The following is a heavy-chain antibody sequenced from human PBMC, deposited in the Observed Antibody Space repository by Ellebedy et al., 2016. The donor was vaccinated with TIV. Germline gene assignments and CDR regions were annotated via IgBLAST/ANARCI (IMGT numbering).Heavy chain of an antibody. CDR2: LYYSGST. CDR1: VGSVSSTSYY. D-gene: IGHD3-3*01. CDR3: ARTLSDQYEAFHI. J-gene: IGHJ3*02. V-gene: IGHV4-39*01. Sequence: SETLSLXCTVSVGSVSSTSYYWDWIRQPPGKGLQWIGSLYYSGSTYYNPSLKSRVTISRDTSKNQVSLKLTSVTASDTAVYYCARTLSDQYEAFHIWGQGTMVTVSS.